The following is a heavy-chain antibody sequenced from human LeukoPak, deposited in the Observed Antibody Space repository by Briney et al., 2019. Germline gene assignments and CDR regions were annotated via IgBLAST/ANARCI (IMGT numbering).Heavy chain of an antibody. CDR3: ARDIVLIAVAVRGPFVT. D-gene: IGHD6-19*01. CDR2: INWNGGST. Sequence: GGSLRLSCAASGLPFDDYGMNWVRHGPGKGLEGVSGINWNGGSTGYADSVKGRFTISRDNATDSMYLQMNTLRAEDTALYYCARDIVLIAVAVRGPFVTWGERKLVTVSS. V-gene: IGHV3-20*04. J-gene: IGHJ3*02. CDR1: GLPFDDYG.